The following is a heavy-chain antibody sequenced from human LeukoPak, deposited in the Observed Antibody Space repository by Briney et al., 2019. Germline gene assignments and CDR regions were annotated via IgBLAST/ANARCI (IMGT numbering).Heavy chain of an antibody. J-gene: IGHJ4*02. CDR3: ARGLRQKHFDY. Sequence: GGSLRLSCAASRFTFTNYSMNWVRQAPGKGLEWVSSISSSSSYIYYADSVKGRFTISRDNAKNSLYLQMNSLRAEDTAVYYCARGLRQKHFDYWGQGTLVTVSS. V-gene: IGHV3-21*01. CDR1: RFTFTNYS. CDR2: ISSSSSYI. D-gene: IGHD2-15*01.